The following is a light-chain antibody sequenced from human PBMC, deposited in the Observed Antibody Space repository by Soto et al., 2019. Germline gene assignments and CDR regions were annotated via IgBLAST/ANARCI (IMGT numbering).Light chain of an antibody. CDR1: ESVSTN. V-gene: IGKV3-15*01. CDR2: KAL. CDR3: QQCNNWLRT. J-gene: IGKJ1*01. Sequence: EIVMTQPPATLSVSPGERATLSCRASESVSTNLAWYQQKPGQALRLLIYKALTRATGIPARVSGSGSGTEFTLTISSLQSEDFAFYYCQQCNNWLRTLGQGTKV.